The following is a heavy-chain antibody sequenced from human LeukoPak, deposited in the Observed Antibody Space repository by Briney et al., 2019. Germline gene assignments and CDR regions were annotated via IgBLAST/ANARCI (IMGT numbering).Heavy chain of an antibody. CDR2: INPNGGGT. CDR1: GYTFTSYG. CDR3: ARLEPSLRVSTFDY. D-gene: IGHD5/OR15-5a*01. V-gene: IGHV1-46*01. Sequence: ASVKVSCKASGYTFTSYGISWVRQVPGQGLEWMGIINPNGGGTTYAQKFQGRVTMTRDMSTNTVYMELSSLRSEDTAMYYCARLEPSLRVSTFDYWGQGTLVTVSS. J-gene: IGHJ4*02.